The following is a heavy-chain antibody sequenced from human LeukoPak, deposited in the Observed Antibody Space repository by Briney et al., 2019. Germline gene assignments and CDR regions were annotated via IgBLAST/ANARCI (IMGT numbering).Heavy chain of an antibody. CDR3: ARIMVGGRIDY. CDR1: GGSISSSSYY. D-gene: IGHD2-15*01. J-gene: IGHJ4*02. CDR2: IYYSGST. Sequence: SETLSLTCTVSGGSISSSSYYWGWIRQPPGKGLEWIGSIYYSGSTYYNPSLKSRVTISVDTSKNQFSLKLSSVTAADTAVYYCARIMVGGRIDYWGQGTLVTVSS. V-gene: IGHV4-39*01.